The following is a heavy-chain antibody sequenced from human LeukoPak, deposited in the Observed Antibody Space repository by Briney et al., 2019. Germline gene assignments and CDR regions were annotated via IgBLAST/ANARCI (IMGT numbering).Heavy chain of an antibody. Sequence: SETLSLTCTVSGGSIFIGSYYWGWIRQPPGKGLEWIGSVDYSGSTYYSPSLNSRVTVSVDTSKNQFSLKLSSVTAADTAVYYCARHRGGWDAFDIWGQGTVVPVSS. CDR2: VDYSGST. CDR1: GGSIFIGSYY. J-gene: IGHJ3*02. CDR3: ARHRGGWDAFDI. V-gene: IGHV4-39*01.